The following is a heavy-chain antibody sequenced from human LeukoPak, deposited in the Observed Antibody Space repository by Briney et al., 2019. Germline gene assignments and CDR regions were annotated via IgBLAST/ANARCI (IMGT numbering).Heavy chain of an antibody. CDR2: ISGDGGTT. J-gene: IGHJ4*02. CDR3: AKDIRFSDWLLKY. D-gene: IGHD3-9*01. CDR1: GFTFDDYA. V-gene: IGHV3-43*02. Sequence: GGSLRLSCAASGFTFDDYAMHWVRQAPGKGLEWVSLISGDGGTTYYADSVKGRFTISRDNSKNSLYLQMNGLRTEDTAFYYCAKDIRFSDWLLKYRGQETLVTVSS.